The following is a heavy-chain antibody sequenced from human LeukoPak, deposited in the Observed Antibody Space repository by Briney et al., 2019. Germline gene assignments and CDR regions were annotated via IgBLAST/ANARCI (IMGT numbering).Heavy chain of an antibody. CDR1: GSAFNFYA. D-gene: IGHD6-19*01. J-gene: IGHJ5*02. V-gene: IGHV3-23*01. CDR2: IDASGGNT. Sequence: GGSLRLSCAAPGSAFNFYAMTWVRQAPGKGLQWVSTIDASGGNTYYADSVRGRFTISRDNSKDTLYLQLNSLTAEDTAIYYCAKPISGGLAVSADWFDPWGQGTLVTVSS. CDR3: AKPISGGLAVSADWFDP.